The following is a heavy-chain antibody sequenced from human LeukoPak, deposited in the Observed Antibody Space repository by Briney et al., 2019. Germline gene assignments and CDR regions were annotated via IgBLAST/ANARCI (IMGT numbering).Heavy chain of an antibody. CDR1: GFTFSSYT. J-gene: IGHJ4*02. V-gene: IGHV3-21*01. CDR3: ARSGWFGELGFDY. Sequence: GGSLRLSCAASGFTFSSYTMNWVRQAPGKWLEWVSSISSSSSYIYHADSVKGRFTFSRDNAKNSLYLQMNSLRAEDTAVYYCARSGWFGELGFDYWGQGTLVTVSS. CDR2: ISSSSSYI. D-gene: IGHD3-10*01.